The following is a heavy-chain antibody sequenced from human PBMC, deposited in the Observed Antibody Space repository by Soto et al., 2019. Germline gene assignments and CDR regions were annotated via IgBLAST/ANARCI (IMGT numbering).Heavy chain of an antibody. D-gene: IGHD2-21*01. Sequence: EVQLVESGGGLVQPGGSLRLSCAASGFTFSSYWMHWVRQAPGKGLVWVSRINGDGSRTSYADSMKGQFTISRDNARNTLYLQMISLGAEDTAVYYCARGAGGAYYVDYWGQGTLVTVSS. CDR1: GFTFSSYW. CDR3: ARGAGGAYYVDY. CDR2: INGDGSRT. J-gene: IGHJ4*02. V-gene: IGHV3-74*01.